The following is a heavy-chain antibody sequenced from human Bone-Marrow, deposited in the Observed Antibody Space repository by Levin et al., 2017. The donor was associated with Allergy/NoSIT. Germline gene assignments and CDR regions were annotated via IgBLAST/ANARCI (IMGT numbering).Heavy chain of an antibody. V-gene: IGHV1-24*01. CDR3: TTRGHDFWSGFDV. Sequence: ASVKVSCKVSGDTLTELSMQWVRQAPGKGLEWMGGFDPENAETMYAQEFQGRVTMTEDTSTETAYMELSRLRSEDTAVYYCTTRGHDFWSGFDVWGQGTTVTVSS. CDR2: FDPENAET. CDR1: GDTLTELS. D-gene: IGHD3-3*01. J-gene: IGHJ6*02.